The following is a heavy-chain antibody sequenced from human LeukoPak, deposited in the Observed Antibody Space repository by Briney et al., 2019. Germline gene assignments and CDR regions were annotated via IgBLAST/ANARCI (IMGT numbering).Heavy chain of an antibody. CDR2: ISAYNGNT. J-gene: IGHJ4*02. Sequence: ASVKVSCKASGYTFTSYTINWVRQAPGQGLEWMGWISAYNGNTNYAQKLQGRVTMTTDTSTSTAYMELRSLRSDDTAVYYCARGGFGDLLSFFDYWGQGSLVTVSS. CDR3: ARGGFGDLLSFFDY. V-gene: IGHV1-18*01. CDR1: GYTFTSYT. D-gene: IGHD3-10*01.